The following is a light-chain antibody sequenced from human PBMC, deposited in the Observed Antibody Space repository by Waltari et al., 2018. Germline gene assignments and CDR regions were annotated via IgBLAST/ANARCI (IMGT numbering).Light chain of an antibody. CDR3: EVWDGEDHPAVV. CDR1: NLEYKS. Sequence: SYVLTQPPSVSVAPGETASITCGGNNLEYKSVPWFHQKPGQTPVLVIFYATDRPSGTQERFSGSSAQNTANLTSSRVEAEDEAVYYCEVWDGEDHPAVVCGGGNKLTVL. J-gene: IGLJ2*01. V-gene: IGLV3-21*04. CDR2: YAT.